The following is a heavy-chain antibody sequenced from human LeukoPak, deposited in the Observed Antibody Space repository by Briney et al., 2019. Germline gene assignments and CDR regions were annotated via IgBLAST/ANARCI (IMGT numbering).Heavy chain of an antibody. J-gene: IGHJ4*02. CDR3: ARALGQWLIFGY. D-gene: IGHD6-19*01. CDR2: LYAGGTT. Sequence: GGSLRLSCAASGFTVNNYYLSWVRQAPGKGLEWVSVLYAGGTTYYADSVKGRFTISRDNSKNTVYLQMNSLRAEDTAVYYCARALGQWLIFGYWGQGTLVTVSS. CDR1: GFTVNNYY. V-gene: IGHV3-66*01.